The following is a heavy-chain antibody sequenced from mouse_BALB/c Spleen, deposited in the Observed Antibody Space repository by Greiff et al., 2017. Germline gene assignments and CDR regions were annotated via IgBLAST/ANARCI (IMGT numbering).Heavy chain of an antibody. J-gene: IGHJ2*01. D-gene: IGHD2-10*01. CDR1: GFTFSSYT. CDR3: ARSYYGNLDY. V-gene: IGHV5-17*02. CDR2: ISSGSSTI. Sequence: DVQLVESGGGLVQPGGSLKLSCAASGFTFSSYTMSWVRQTPEKRLEWVAYISSGSSTIYYADTVKGRFTISRDNPKNTLFLQMTSLRSEDTAMYYCARSYYGNLDYWGQGTTLTVSS.